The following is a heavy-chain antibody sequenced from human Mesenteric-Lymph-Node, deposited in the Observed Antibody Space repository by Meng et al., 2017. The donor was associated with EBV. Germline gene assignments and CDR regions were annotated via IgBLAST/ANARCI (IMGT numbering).Heavy chain of an antibody. Sequence: QLQLQESGPGLVTPSXXXXLXCTVSCGSISSSSSYWGWIRQPPGKGLEWIGSIYSSGSTYYNPSLKSRVTISVDTSKNQFSLNLSSVTAADTAVYYCARQGPSGRTFDYWGQGTLVTVSS. CDR2: IYSSGST. D-gene: IGHD1-26*01. J-gene: IGHJ4*02. V-gene: IGHV4-39*01. CDR3: ARQGPSGRTFDY. CDR1: CGSISSSSSY.